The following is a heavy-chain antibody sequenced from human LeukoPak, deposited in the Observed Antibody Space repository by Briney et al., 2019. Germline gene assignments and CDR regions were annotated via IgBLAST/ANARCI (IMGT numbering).Heavy chain of an antibody. CDR3: ASSQGDAYYYDSSGSGGAFDI. D-gene: IGHD3-22*01. V-gene: IGHV1-69*04. Sequence: GASVKVSCKDSGGTFSSYAISWVRQAPGQGLEWMGRIIPILGIANYAQKFQGRVTITADKSTSTAYMELSSLRSEDTAVYYCASSQGDAYYYDSSGSGGAFDIWGPGTMVTVSS. CDR2: IIPILGIA. CDR1: GGTFSSYA. J-gene: IGHJ3*02.